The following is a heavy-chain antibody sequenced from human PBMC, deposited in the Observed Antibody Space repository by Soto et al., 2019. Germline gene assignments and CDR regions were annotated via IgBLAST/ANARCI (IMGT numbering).Heavy chain of an antibody. V-gene: IGHV4-4*02. J-gene: IGHJ4*02. CDR1: GGSISNGDW. D-gene: IGHD6-13*01. CDR3: ARDQGSHPGD. Sequence: QVQLQESGPGLVRPSGTVFLTCAVSGGSISNGDWWSWVRQPPGKGLEWIGEIHHSGSTNYNPSLKSRVTMSVVPSKNLFSLTLNSVTAADTAFYYCARDQGSHPGDWGQGTLVSVSS. CDR2: IHHSGST.